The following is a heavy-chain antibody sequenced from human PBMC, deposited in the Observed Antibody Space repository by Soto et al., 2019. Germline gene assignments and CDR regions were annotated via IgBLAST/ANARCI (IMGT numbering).Heavy chain of an antibody. Sequence: SQTLSLTCVISGDSVSSNSAAWNWIRQSPSRGLEWLGRTYYRSRWYNDYAVSVRSRITVNADTSKNQFSLHLNSVTPEDTAFYYCAGTISLQWYYMDVWDKGTTVTVSS. V-gene: IGHV6-1*01. J-gene: IGHJ6*03. CDR3: AGTISLQWYYMDV. CDR2: TYYRSRWYN. D-gene: IGHD1-7*01. CDR1: GDSVSSNSAA.